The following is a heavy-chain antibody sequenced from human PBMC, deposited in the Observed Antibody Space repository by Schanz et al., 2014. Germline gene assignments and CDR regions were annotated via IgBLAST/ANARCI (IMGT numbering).Heavy chain of an antibody. CDR2: INTNTGNP. D-gene: IGHD3-10*01. Sequence: QVQLVQSGAEVQKPGASVMLSCKTSGYSFNLFGVSWVRQAPGQGLEWMGWINTNTGNPTYAQGFTGRFVFSLDTSASTAYLQISSLKAEDTAVYYCARDRSYYSNYFDPWGQGTLVTVSS. CDR1: GYSFNLFG. CDR3: ARDRSYYSNYFDP. J-gene: IGHJ5*02. V-gene: IGHV7-4-1*02.